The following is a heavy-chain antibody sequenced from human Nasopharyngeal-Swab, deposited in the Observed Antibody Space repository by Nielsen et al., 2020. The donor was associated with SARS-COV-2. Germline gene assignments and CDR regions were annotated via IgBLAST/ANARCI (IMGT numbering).Heavy chain of an antibody. V-gene: IGHV4-39*07. D-gene: IGHD2-21*01. J-gene: IGHJ6*02. CDR3: ARDTGCGGDCPKEVNSYGMDV. Sequence: WIRQPPRKGLEWIGSIYYSGSTYYNPSLKSRVTISVDTSKNQFSLKLSSVTAADTAVYYCARDTGCGGDCPKEVNSYGMDVWGQGTTVTVSS. CDR2: IYYSGST.